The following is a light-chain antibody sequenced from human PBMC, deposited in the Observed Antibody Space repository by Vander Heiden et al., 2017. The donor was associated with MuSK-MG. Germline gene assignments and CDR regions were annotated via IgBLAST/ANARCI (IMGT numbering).Light chain of an antibody. J-gene: IGKJ1*01. Sequence: EIVLTQSPGTLSLSPGERATLSCRASQSVSSSYLAWYQQKPGQAPRLLNYGASSRATGIPDRFSGSGSGTDFTLTISRLEPEDFAVYYCQQDGSSKTFGQGTKVEI. CDR1: QSVSSSY. CDR3: QQDGSSKT. V-gene: IGKV3-20*01. CDR2: GAS.